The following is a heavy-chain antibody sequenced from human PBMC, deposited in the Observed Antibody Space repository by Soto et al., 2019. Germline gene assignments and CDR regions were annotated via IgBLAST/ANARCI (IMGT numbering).Heavy chain of an antibody. J-gene: IGHJ4*02. CDR1: GYTLTELS. CDR3: ARVIVVVPAADY. Sequence: ASVKVSCKVSGYTLTELSMHWVRQAPGKGLEWMGGFDAEDGNTNYAQKLQGRATMTTDTSTGTAYMELRSLRSDVTAVYYCARVIVVVPAADYWGQGTLVTVSS. CDR2: FDAEDGNT. V-gene: IGHV1-24*01. D-gene: IGHD2-2*01.